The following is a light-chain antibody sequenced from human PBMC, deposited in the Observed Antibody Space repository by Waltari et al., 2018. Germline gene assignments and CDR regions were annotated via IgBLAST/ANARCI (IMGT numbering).Light chain of an antibody. CDR2: WAS. Sequence: DIVMTQSPDSLAVSLGERATINCRSSQSVLATSNNKNYLAWYQQKPGQPPKRLIYWASTRESWVPDRCSGSGSGTDFTRTINRLQADDVAVYYCQQYYIVHRTFGQGTKVEIK. V-gene: IGKV4-1*01. CDR1: QSVLATSNNKNY. CDR3: QQYYIVHRT. J-gene: IGKJ1*01.